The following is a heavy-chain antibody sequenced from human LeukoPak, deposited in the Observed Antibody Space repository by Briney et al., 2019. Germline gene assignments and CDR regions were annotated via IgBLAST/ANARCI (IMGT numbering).Heavy chain of an antibody. D-gene: IGHD3-10*01. CDR1: GFTFSSYS. CDR3: AKVRPTSYYYYYMDV. CDR2: ISSSSSTI. J-gene: IGHJ6*03. V-gene: IGHV3-48*01. Sequence: GGSLRLSCAASGFTFSSYSMNWVRQAPGKGLEWVSYISSSSSTIYYADSVKGRFTISRDNAKDSLYLQMNSLRAEDTAVYYCAKVRPTSYYYYYMDVWGKGTTVTISS.